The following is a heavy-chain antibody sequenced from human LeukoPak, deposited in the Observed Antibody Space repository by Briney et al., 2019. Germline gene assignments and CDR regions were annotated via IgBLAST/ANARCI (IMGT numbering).Heavy chain of an antibody. CDR3: ARDYDFWSGYHAFDM. D-gene: IGHD3-3*01. J-gene: IGHJ3*02. CDR1: GGSFSGYY. CDR2: INHSGST. V-gene: IGHV4-34*01. Sequence: PSETLSLTCAVYGGSFSGYYWSWIRQPPGKGLEWIGEINHSGSTNFNPSLKSRVNILVDTSKNQFSLRLNSVTAADTAVYYCARDYDFWSGYHAFDMWGQGTLVTVSS.